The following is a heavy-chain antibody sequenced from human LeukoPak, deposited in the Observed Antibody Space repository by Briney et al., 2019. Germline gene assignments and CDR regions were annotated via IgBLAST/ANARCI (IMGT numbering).Heavy chain of an antibody. CDR2: ISGSGGST. V-gene: IGHV3-23*01. Sequence: GGSLRLSCAASGFTFSSYAMSWVRQAPGKGLEWVSAISGSGGSTYYADSVKGRFTISRGNSKNTLYLQMNSLRAEDTAVYYCAKVSGYSSGWYEAPYGMDVWGQGTTVTVSS. J-gene: IGHJ6*02. D-gene: IGHD6-19*01. CDR1: GFTFSSYA. CDR3: AKVSGYSSGWYEAPYGMDV.